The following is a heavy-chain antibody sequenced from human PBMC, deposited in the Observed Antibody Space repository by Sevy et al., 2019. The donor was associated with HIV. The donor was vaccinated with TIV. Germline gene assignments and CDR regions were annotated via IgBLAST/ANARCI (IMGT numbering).Heavy chain of an antibody. CDR2: ISYDGSNK. CDR1: GFTFSSYA. D-gene: IGHD2-15*01. Sequence: GGSLRLSCAASGFTFSSYAMHWVRQAPGKGLEWVAVISYDGSNKYYEDSVKGRFTISRDNSKNTLYLQMNSLRAEDTAVYYCARDSLRLGYCSGGSCYSPHSYWGQGTLVTVSS. CDR3: ARDSLRLGYCSGGSCYSPHSY. J-gene: IGHJ4*02. V-gene: IGHV3-30-3*01.